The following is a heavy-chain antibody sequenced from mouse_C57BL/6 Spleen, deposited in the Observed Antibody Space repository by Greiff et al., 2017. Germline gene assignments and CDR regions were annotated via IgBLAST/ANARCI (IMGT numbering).Heavy chain of an antibody. CDR3: TFYDGYYGFAY. Sequence: VQIQQSGAELVRPGASVKLSCTASGFNIKDYYMHWVKQRPEQGLEWIGRIDPEDGDTEYAPKFQGKATMTADTSSNTAYLQLSSLTSEDTAVYYCTFYDGYYGFAYWGQGTLVTVSA. CDR2: IDPEDGDT. J-gene: IGHJ3*01. D-gene: IGHD2-3*01. V-gene: IGHV14-1*01. CDR1: GFNIKDYY.